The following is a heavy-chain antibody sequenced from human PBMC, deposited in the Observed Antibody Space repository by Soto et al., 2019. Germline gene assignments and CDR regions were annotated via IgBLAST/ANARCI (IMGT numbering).Heavy chain of an antibody. CDR3: ARDSAYYDFWSGYSLYYGMDV. CDR2: ISSSSSTI. J-gene: IGHJ6*02. CDR1: GFTFSSYS. D-gene: IGHD3-3*01. Sequence: GGSLRLSCAASGFTFSSYSMNWVRQAPGKGLEWVSYISSSSSTIYYADSVKGRFTISRDNAKNSLYLQMNSLRDEDTAVYYCARDSAYYDFWSGYSLYYGMDVWGQGTTVTVSS. V-gene: IGHV3-48*02.